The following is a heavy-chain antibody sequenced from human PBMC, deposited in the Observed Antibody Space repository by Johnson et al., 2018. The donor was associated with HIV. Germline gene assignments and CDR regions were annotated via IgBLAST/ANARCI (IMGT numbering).Heavy chain of an antibody. V-gene: IGHV3-30*03. CDR3: ARPPAYLYKAAFSI. J-gene: IGHJ3*02. Sequence: QVQLVESGGGVVQPGRSRRLSCAASGFTFSSYGMHWVRQAPGKGLEWVAVISYDGSNKYYADSVKGRFTISRDNSKNTLYLQMNSLRAEDTAVYFCARPPAYLYKAAFSIWGQGTMVTVSS. CDR2: ISYDGSNK. CDR1: GFTFSSYG. D-gene: IGHD3-16*02.